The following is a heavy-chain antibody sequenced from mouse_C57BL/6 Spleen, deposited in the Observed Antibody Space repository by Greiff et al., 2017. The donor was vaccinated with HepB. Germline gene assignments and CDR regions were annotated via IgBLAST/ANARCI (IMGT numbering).Heavy chain of an antibody. D-gene: IGHD2-5*01. J-gene: IGHJ1*03. CDR2: IRNKANGYTT. CDR1: GFTFTDYY. V-gene: IGHV7-3*01. CDR3: ARYSGSNYAYWYFDV. Sequence: VMLVESGGGLVQPGGSLSLSCAASGFTFTDYYMSWVRQPPGKALEWLGFIRNKANGYTTEYSASVKGRFTISRDNSQSILYLQMNALRAEDSATYYCARYSGSNYAYWYFDVWGTGTTVTVSS.